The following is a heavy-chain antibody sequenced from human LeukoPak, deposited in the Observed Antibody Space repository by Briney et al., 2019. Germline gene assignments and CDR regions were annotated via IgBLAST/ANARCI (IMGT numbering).Heavy chain of an antibody. J-gene: IGHJ4*02. V-gene: IGHV3-30*03. CDR2: ISYDGSNK. CDR1: GFTFSSYG. CDR3: ARAHYDFWSGYYPDY. D-gene: IGHD3-3*01. Sequence: PGRSLRLSCAASGFTFSSYGMHWVRQAPGKGLEWVAVISYDGSNKYYADSVKGRFTISRDNSKNTLYLQMNSLRAEDTAVYYCARAHYDFWSGYYPDYWGQGTLVTVSS.